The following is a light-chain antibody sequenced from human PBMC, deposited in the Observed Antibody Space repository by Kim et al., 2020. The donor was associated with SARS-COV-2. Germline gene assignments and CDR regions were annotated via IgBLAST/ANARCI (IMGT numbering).Light chain of an antibody. CDR2: DNN. V-gene: IGLV1-51*01. CDR1: TSNIGNDY. Sequence: GQKVTISCSGSTSNIGNDYVSWYQHLPGTAPKLLIYDNNKRPSGIPDRFSGSKSGTSATLGITGLQTGDEADYYCGTWDTSLSIGVFGGGTKLTVL. J-gene: IGLJ2*01. CDR3: GTWDTSLSIGV.